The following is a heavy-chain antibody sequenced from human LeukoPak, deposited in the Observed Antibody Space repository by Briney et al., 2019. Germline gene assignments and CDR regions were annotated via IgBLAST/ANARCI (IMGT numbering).Heavy chain of an antibody. CDR2: MNPNSGNT. V-gene: IGHV1-8*03. CDR1: GYTFTSYG. D-gene: IGHD3-22*01. Sequence: ASVKVSCKASGYTFTSYGINWVRQAPGQGLEWMGWMNPNSGNTGYAQKFQGRVTITRNTSISTAYMELSSLRSEDTAVYYCARFWDYDSSGYPPPNAFDIWGQGTMVTVSS. CDR3: ARFWDYDSSGYPPPNAFDI. J-gene: IGHJ3*02.